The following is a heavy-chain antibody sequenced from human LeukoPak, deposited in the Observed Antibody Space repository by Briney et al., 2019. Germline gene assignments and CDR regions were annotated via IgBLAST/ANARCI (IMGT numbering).Heavy chain of an antibody. D-gene: IGHD3-22*01. CDR1: GGSFRGYY. Sequence: PSETLSLTCTVYGGSFRGYYWTWIRQSPGKGLQWIGEVNHSGATNYNPSLTSRLIISVDTSRNQFSLKLSSVTAADTAVYYCARGYDSGGYYAYFDYWGQGALVTVSS. J-gene: IGHJ4*02. CDR3: ARGYDSGGYYAYFDY. CDR2: VNHSGAT. V-gene: IGHV4-34*01.